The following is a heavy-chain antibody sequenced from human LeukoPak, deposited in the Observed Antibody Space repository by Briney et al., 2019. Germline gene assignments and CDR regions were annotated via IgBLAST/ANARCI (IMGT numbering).Heavy chain of an antibody. CDR2: ISSRSSNI. Sequence: TGGSLRLSCAASGSTFSSYSMNWVRQAPGKGLEWVSYISSRSSNIYYADSVKGRFTISRDNAKNSLYLQMNSLRDEDTAVYYCARIPGGYYYGMDVWGQGTTVTVSS. CDR3: ARIPGGYYYGMDV. V-gene: IGHV3-48*02. CDR1: GSTFSSYS. J-gene: IGHJ6*02. D-gene: IGHD3-16*01.